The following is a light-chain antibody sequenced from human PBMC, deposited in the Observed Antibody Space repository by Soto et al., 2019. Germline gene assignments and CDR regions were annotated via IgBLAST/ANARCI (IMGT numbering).Light chain of an antibody. CDR1: QSVFNH. J-gene: IGKJ4*01. V-gene: IGKV1-39*01. Sequence: DVQMTQSPSTLSASAGDSVTITCRASQSVFNHLGWFQQRPGKGPKLLIYDASSMHAGVPSRFSGSGYGTDFTLTISTVQPEDFAIYYCHQSSSTPRTFGGGTRVELK. CDR2: DAS. CDR3: HQSSSTPRT.